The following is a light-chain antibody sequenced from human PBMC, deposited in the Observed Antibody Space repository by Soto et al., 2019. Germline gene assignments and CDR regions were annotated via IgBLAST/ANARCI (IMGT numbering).Light chain of an antibody. V-gene: IGLV4-69*01. Sequence: QSVLTQSPSASASLGASVKLTCTLTSGHSSYAIAWHQQQPEKGPRYLMKVNSDGSHSKGDGIPDRFSGSSSGAERYLTISSLQSEDEADYYCQTWDTGVVFGGGTKLTVL. CDR3: QTWDTGVV. CDR1: SGHSSYA. CDR2: VNSDGSH. J-gene: IGLJ2*01.